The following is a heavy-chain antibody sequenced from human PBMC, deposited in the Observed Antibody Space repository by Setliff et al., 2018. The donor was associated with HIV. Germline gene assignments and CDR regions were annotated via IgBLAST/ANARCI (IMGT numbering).Heavy chain of an antibody. D-gene: IGHD2-21*02. CDR1: GYIFTGYY. CDR3: ARERHAVVVTALEHDY. CDR2: INPNNGGS. Sequence: ASVKVSCKASGYIFTGYYMHWVRQAPGQGLEWMGWINPNNGGSKYAQEFQGRVTMTRDTSISTAYMQLSRLRSEDTAVYHCARERHAVVVTALEHDYWGQGTPVTVSS. V-gene: IGHV1-2*02. J-gene: IGHJ4*02.